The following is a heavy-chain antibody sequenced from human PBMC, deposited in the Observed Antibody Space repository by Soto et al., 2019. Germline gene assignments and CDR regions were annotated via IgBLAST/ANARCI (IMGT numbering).Heavy chain of an antibody. J-gene: IGHJ4*01. V-gene: IGHV3-74*01. CDR3: QRAPEKRPIDY. Sequence: GGSLRLSCAASGFTLSDYWMHWVRQVPGKGLLWVSRISVDGGDTTYADSVKGRFTISRDNAKNTLYLQMDTLRAEDTAIYYRQRAPEKRPIDYWGHGSLVPVS. CDR1: GFTLSDYW. CDR2: ISVDGGDT.